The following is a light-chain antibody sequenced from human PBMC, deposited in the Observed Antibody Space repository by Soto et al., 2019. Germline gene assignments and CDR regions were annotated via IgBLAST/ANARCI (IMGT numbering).Light chain of an antibody. CDR2: DVS. J-gene: IGLJ1*01. CDR1: STDVGGYNY. CDR3: TSYAGTYSFFYV. V-gene: IGLV2-11*01. Sequence: QSALTQPRSVSGSPGQSVTISCTGTSTDVGGYNYVSWYQQHPGKVPKLMIYDVSKRPSGVPDRFSGSKSGNTASLTVSGLQAEDEADYYCTSYAGTYSFFYVFGTGTKVTVL.